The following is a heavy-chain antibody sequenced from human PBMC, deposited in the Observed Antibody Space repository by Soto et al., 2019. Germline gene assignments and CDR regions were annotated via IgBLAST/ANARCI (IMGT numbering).Heavy chain of an antibody. J-gene: IGHJ6*02. V-gene: IGHV3-43*01. CDR3: VKHMGGRLTSRYGMDV. Sequence: EVQLVESGGIVVQPGGSLRLSCVVSGFTFDDYIMHWVRQAPEKGLEWVSLITWDCSRTYYADSMKGRFTISRDNRTNTLFQQISNVSTEDTVLHHCVKHMGGRLTSRYGMDVWGQGITVTVSS. CDR1: GFTFDDYI. D-gene: IGHD3-16*01. CDR2: ITWDCSRT.